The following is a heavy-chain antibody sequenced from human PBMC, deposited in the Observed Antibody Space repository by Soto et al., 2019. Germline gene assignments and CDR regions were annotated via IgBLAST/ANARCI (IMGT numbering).Heavy chain of an antibody. CDR1: GYTFTGYY. CDR3: ARTRWGDYGHVGDLRPGDTPFDP. D-gene: IGHD4-17*01. V-gene: IGHV1-2*04. CDR2: INPNSGGT. J-gene: IGHJ5*02. Sequence: GASVKVSCKDSGYTFTGYYMHWVRQAPGQGLEWMGWINPNSGGTNYAQKFQGWVTMTRDTSISTAYMELSRLRSDDTAVYYCARTRWGDYGHVGDLRPGDTPFDPWGQGTLVTVSS.